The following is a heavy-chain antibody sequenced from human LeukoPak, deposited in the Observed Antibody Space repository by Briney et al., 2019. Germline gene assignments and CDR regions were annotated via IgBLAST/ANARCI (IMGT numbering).Heavy chain of an antibody. V-gene: IGHV3-21*01. CDR2: ISSSSDYI. CDR1: GFTFSSYA. Sequence: GGSLRLSCAASGFTFSSYAMSWVRQAPGKGLEWVSSISSSSDYIYYADSVRGRFTISRDNARNSLYLQMNSLRAEDTAVYYCARQVRYFDWLPYYYMDVWGKGTTVTISS. D-gene: IGHD3-9*01. J-gene: IGHJ6*03. CDR3: ARQVRYFDWLPYYYMDV.